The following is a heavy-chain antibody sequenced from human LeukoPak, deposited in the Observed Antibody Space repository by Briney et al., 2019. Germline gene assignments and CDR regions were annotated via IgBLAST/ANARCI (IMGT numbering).Heavy chain of an antibody. CDR1: GFTFSSYA. Sequence: HSGGSLRLSCVASGFTFSSYAMSWVRQAPGKGLEWASDINGSGDNTYYADSVKGRFTISRDNSKNTLSLQMNSLRAEDTAIYYCAKRGLIVGGGQGTLVTVSS. J-gene: IGHJ4*02. CDR3: AKRGLIVG. CDR2: INGSGDNT. V-gene: IGHV3-23*01. D-gene: IGHD1-26*01.